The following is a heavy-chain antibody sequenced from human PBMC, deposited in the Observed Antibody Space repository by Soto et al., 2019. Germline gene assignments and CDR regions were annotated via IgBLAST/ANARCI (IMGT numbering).Heavy chain of an antibody. Sequence: GSLRLSCAAPGFIISTHSMSWVRQAPGKGLEWVSSISSTSSYIYYADSMRGRFTISRDNAKISLFLQMNSLRDEDTAVYYCAREVDTSLGNEAFDLCGQGTMVTVSS. CDR3: AREVDTSLGNEAFDL. J-gene: IGHJ3*01. V-gene: IGHV3-21*01. D-gene: IGHD5-18*01. CDR2: ISSTSSYI. CDR1: GFIISTHS.